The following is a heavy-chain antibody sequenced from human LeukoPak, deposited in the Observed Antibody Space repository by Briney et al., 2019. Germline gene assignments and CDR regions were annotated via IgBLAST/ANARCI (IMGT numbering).Heavy chain of an antibody. CDR2: IYYSGST. V-gene: IGHV4-59*01. D-gene: IGHD2-21*02. Sequence: SETLSLTCTVSGGSISIYYWSWIRQPPGKGLEWIGYIYYSGSTNYNPSLKSRVTISVDTSKNQFSLKLSSVTAADTAVYYCARVVVTAVGYNAFDIWGQGTMVTVSS. CDR3: ARVVVTAVGYNAFDI. CDR1: GGSISIYY. J-gene: IGHJ3*02.